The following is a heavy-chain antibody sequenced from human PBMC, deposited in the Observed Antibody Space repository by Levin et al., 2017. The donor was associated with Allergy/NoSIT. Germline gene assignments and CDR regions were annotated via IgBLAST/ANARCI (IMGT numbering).Heavy chain of an antibody. V-gene: IGHV3-23*01. D-gene: IGHD5-18*01. Sequence: GESLKISCGASGFTFSSYAMNWVRQAPGKGLEWVSAISGSGGGTYYADSVKGRFTISRDNSKNTLYLQMNSLRAEDTAVYYCAPQGGFNYGSFDYWGQGTLVTVSS. CDR1: GFTFSSYA. J-gene: IGHJ4*02. CDR3: APQGGFNYGSFDY. CDR2: ISGSGGGT.